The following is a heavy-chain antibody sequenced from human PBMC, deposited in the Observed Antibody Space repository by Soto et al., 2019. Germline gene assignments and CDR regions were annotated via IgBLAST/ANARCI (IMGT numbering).Heavy chain of an antibody. V-gene: IGHV4-31*03. D-gene: IGHD3-22*01. CDR1: GGSISSGGYY. J-gene: IGHJ4*02. CDR3: ARVRDSSGYSKLFDY. Sequence: QVQLQESGPGLVKPSQTLSLTCTVSGGSISSGGYYWSWIRQHPGKGLEWIGYIYYSGSTYYNPSLKSRVTRSVDTSKNQFSLKLSSVTAADTAVYYCARVRDSSGYSKLFDYWGQGTLVTVSS. CDR2: IYYSGST.